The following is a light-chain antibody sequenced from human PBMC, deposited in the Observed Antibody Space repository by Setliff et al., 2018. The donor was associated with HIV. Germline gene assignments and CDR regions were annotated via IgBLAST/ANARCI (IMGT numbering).Light chain of an antibody. CDR3: CSYAVTDTYV. V-gene: IGLV2-11*01. Sequence: VLNQPRSVSGSPGQSVTISCSGTSSDVGYYGFVSWYQHHPLKAPKLIIFDVNKRPSGVPARFSGSKSGSAASLTISGLQIVDEADYYCCSYAVTDTYVFGSGTKVTVL. J-gene: IGLJ1*01. CDR1: SSDVGYYGF. CDR2: DVN.